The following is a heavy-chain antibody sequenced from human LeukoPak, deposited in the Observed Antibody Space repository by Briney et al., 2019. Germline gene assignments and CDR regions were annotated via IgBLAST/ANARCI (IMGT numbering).Heavy chain of an antibody. V-gene: IGHV4-34*01. CDR1: GGSFSGYY. D-gene: IGHD3-10*01. CDR2: INHSGST. J-gene: IGHJ3*02. CDR3: ARSITMVRGARRAFDI. Sequence: PSETLSLTCAAYGGSFSGYYWSWIRQPPGKGLEWIGEINHSGSTNYNPSLKSRVTISVDTSKNQFSLKLSSVTAADTAVYYCARSITMVRGARRAFDIWGQGTMVTVSS.